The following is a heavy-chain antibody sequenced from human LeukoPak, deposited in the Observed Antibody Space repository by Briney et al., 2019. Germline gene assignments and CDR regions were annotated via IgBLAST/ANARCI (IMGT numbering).Heavy chain of an antibody. V-gene: IGHV3-30*02. CDR2: IRYDGSNK. D-gene: IGHD3-9*01. CDR1: GFTFSSYG. J-gene: IGHJ4*02. Sequence: GGSLRLSCAASGFTFSSYGMHWVRQAPGKGLEWVAFIRYDGSNKYYADSVKGRFTISRDNSKNTLYLQMNSLRAEDTAVYYCAKGHSPYYDILTGYRYFDYWGQGTLVTVSS. CDR3: AKGHSPYYDILTGYRYFDY.